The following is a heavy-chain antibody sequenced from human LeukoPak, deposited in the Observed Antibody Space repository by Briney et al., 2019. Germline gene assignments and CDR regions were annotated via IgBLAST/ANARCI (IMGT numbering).Heavy chain of an antibody. CDR3: ARRGRYGYYFDY. D-gene: IGHD5-18*01. J-gene: IGHJ4*02. Sequence: SPSLKSRVTTSEATSKNQFALRLSSVTAADTAVYYCARRGRYGYYFDYCGQGTLVTVSS. V-gene: IGHV4-39*06.